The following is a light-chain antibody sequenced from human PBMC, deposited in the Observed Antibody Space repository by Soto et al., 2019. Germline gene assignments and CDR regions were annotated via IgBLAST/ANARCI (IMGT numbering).Light chain of an antibody. CDR3: QHLNNYPPFT. CDR2: GTF. CDR1: QDIKTY. J-gene: IGKJ3*01. V-gene: IGKV1-9*01. Sequence: IQLTQSPSSLSASVGDRVSITCRASQDIKTYIAWYQQKQGKAPKLLISGTFTLQSGVPSRFNGSGSGTDFTLTIRRLQPEDFATYYCQHLNNYPPFTFGPGTKVDLE.